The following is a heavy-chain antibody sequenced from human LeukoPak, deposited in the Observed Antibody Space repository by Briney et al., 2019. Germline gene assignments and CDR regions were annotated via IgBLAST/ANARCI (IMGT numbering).Heavy chain of an antibody. D-gene: IGHD3-10*01. J-gene: IGHJ4*02. CDR3: TRGGGTMVRGVPLSFDY. V-gene: IGHV3-49*03. CDR1: GFTFGDYA. CDR2: IRSKAYGRTT. Sequence: PGGSLRLSCTASGFTFGDYAMSWFRQAPGKGLEWVGFIRSKAYGRTTEYAASVKGRFTISRDDSKSIAYLQMNSLKTEDTAVYYCTRGGGTMVRGVPLSFDYWGQGTLVTVSS.